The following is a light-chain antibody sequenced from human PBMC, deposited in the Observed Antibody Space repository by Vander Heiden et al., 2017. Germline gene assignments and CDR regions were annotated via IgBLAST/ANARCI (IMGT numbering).Light chain of an antibody. J-gene: IGKJ2*01. CDR2: GAS. CDR3: LQYDRSPYT. CDR1: QSISSNS. V-gene: IGKV3-20*01. Sequence: ELVLTQSPGTLSLSPGERATLSCRASQSISSNSLAWYKQKPGQTPRLLIYGASSRTTGIPDRFSGSGSGTDFTLTISRLEPEDFAVFYCLQYDRSPYTFGQGTKLEIK.